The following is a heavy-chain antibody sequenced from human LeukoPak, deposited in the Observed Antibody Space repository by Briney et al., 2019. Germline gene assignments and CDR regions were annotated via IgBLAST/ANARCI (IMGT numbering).Heavy chain of an antibody. Sequence: PGGSLRLSCAASGFTFSSYGMHWVRQAPGKGLEWVAVISYDGSNKYYADSVKGRFTISRDNSKNTLYLQMNSLRAEDTAVYYCAKGDSIVVVITSTLGFDYWGQGTLVTVSS. CDR2: ISYDGSNK. CDR3: AKGDSIVVVITSTLGFDY. V-gene: IGHV3-30*18. CDR1: GFTFSSYG. J-gene: IGHJ4*02. D-gene: IGHD3-22*01.